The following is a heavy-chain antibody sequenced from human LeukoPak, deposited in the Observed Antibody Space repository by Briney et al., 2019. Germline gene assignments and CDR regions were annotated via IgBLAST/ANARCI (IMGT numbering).Heavy chain of an antibody. J-gene: IGHJ4*02. CDR3: ARIARGPGDY. Sequence: HPGGSLRLSCAASGLPFSTFWMTWVRQAPGKGLEWVANINQDGSEEYYVDSVKGRFTISRDNAKNSVYLQMNSLRVEDTGIYYCARIARGPGDYWGQGTVVTVSS. CDR1: GLPFSTFW. D-gene: IGHD2-21*01. V-gene: IGHV3-7*01. CDR2: INQDGSEE.